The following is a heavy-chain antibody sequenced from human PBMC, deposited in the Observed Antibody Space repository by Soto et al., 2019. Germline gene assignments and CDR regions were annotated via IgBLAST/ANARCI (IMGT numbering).Heavy chain of an antibody. Sequence: QVQLQESGPGLVKPSETLSLTCTFSSDSLSNYYWSWIRQPAGKGLEWIGRIFPTGNTDYNPSLRSRVTMSVDTSKNQFSLKLNSVTAADTAVYYCARGSLGPDYWGPGTLVTVSS. D-gene: IGHD1-26*01. CDR1: SDSLSNYY. J-gene: IGHJ4*02. V-gene: IGHV4-4*07. CDR3: ARGSLGPDY. CDR2: IFPTGNT.